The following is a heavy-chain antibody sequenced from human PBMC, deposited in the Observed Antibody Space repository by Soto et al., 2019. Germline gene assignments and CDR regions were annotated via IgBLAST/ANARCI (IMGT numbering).Heavy chain of an antibody. Sequence: SETLSLTCAVYGGSSSGYYWSWIRQPPGKGLEWIGEINHSGSTNYNPSLKSRVTISVDTSKNQFSLKLSSVTAADTAVYYCARLLVTAPIDYWGQGTLVTVSS. CDR1: GGSSSGYY. CDR2: INHSGST. CDR3: ARLLVTAPIDY. J-gene: IGHJ4*02. D-gene: IGHD2-21*02. V-gene: IGHV4-34*01.